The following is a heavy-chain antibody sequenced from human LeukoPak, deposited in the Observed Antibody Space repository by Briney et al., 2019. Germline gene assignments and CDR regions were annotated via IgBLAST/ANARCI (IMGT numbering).Heavy chain of an antibody. CDR1: GYSFTSYG. D-gene: IGHD1-26*01. CDR3: ARGGLSGSQGIDY. Sequence: GASVKVSCKAPGYSFTSYGFTWVRQAPGQGFEWMGWISAYNGNTNYAQKFQGRVTMTTDTSTSTVYMELRSLRSDDTAVYYCARGGLSGSQGIDYWGQGTLVTVSS. J-gene: IGHJ4*02. V-gene: IGHV1-18*01. CDR2: ISAYNGNT.